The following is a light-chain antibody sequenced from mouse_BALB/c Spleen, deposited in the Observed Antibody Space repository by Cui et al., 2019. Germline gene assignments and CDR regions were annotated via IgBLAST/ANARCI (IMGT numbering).Light chain of an antibody. CDR1: QDIGNC. J-gene: IGKJ2*01. CDR2: ATS. CDR3: QQGNTLPYT. V-gene: IGKV10-96*01. Sequence: IQMKHTTSYPSASLGERVTISCRASQDIGNCLEWYQQKPEGTVKLLIYATSRLQEGVPSRFSGSGSGTDYSLNISSLEQEDIATYFCQQGNTLPYTFGGGTKLEIK.